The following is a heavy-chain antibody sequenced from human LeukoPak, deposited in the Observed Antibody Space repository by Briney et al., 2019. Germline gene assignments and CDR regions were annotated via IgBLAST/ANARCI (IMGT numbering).Heavy chain of an antibody. CDR1: GFTFISHA. J-gene: IGHJ4*02. CDR2: ISISGDDT. CDR3: ANEIRPNNY. Sequence: HSGGSLRLSCEVSGFTFISHAMTWVRQAPGKGLQWVSSISISGDDTHYADSVQGRFTIYRDDSRNTLYLQMNRLRVDDTAVHYCANEIRPNNYWGQGTLVTVSS. V-gene: IGHV3-23*01.